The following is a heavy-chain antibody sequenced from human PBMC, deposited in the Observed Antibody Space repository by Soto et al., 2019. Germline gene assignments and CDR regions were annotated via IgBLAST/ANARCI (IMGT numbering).Heavy chain of an antibody. J-gene: IGHJ5*02. CDR2: ISYSGSA. CDR3: ARQGLYDFWSGPAHNWFDP. D-gene: IGHD3-3*01. Sequence: PSLTCTVSGDSLAGSSYYWGWIRQPPGRGLEWIGSISYSGSAHYSASLRSRITISVDTSKNQFSLNLSSVTAADTAVYYCARQGLYDFWSGPAHNWFDPWGRGTLVTVSS. V-gene: IGHV4-39*01. CDR1: GDSLAGSSYY.